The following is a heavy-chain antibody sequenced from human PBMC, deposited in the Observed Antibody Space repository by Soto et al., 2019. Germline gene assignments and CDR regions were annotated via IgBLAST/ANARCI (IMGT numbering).Heavy chain of an antibody. J-gene: IGHJ4*02. D-gene: IGHD6-19*01. CDR2: ISAYNGNT. CDR3: GREGVGYSSGWNNY. V-gene: IGHV1-18*01. Sequence: ASWKVSCKASGYTFTSYGISWVRQAPGQGLEWMGWISAYNGNTKYAQKLQGRVTMTTDTSTSTAYMELRSLRSDDTAVYYCGREGVGYSSGWNNYWGQGTLVTVS. CDR1: GYTFTSYG.